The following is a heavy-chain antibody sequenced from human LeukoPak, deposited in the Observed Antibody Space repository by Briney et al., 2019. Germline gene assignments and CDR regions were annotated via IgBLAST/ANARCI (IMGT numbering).Heavy chain of an antibody. V-gene: IGHV1-18*01. J-gene: IGHJ4*02. CDR2: INCYNGNT. Sequence: GASVKVSCKASRYNFISYGINWVRQAPGQGLEWMGGINCYNGNTTYAQKFQGRVTLTTDTSTSTAYMELRSLRSDDTALYYCARDSSSLIFDYWGQGSLVTVSS. D-gene: IGHD2-2*01. CDR3: ARDSSSLIFDY. CDR1: RYNFISYG.